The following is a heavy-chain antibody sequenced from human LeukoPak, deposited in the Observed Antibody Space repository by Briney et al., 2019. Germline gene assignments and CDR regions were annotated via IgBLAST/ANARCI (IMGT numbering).Heavy chain of an antibody. Sequence: GESLKISCKVSGYSFTNYWIGWVRQMPGKGLEWMGIIYPGDSDTRYSPSFQGQVTISADKSISTAYLQWSSLKASDTAMYYCARSGVVAAVTYNWFGPWGQGTLVTVSS. CDR2: IYPGDSDT. J-gene: IGHJ5*02. V-gene: IGHV5-51*01. CDR3: ARSGVVAAVTYNWFGP. CDR1: GYSFTNYW. D-gene: IGHD2-2*01.